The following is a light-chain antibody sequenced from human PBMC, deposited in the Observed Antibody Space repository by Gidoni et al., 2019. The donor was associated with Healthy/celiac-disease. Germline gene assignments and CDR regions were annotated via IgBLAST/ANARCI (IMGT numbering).Light chain of an antibody. CDR1: SSNIGSNY. J-gene: IGLJ3*02. Sequence: QSVLTQPPSASGTPAQRVTISCSGSSSNIGSNYVYWYQQLPGTAPKLLIYRNNQRPSGVPDRFSGSKSGTSASLAISGLRSEDEADYYCAAWDDSLSGPNWVFGGGTKLTVL. CDR3: AAWDDSLSGPNWV. V-gene: IGLV1-47*01. CDR2: RNN.